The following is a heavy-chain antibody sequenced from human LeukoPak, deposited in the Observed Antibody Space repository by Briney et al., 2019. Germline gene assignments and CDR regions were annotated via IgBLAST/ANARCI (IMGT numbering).Heavy chain of an antibody. CDR2: IYHSGST. CDR3: ARLRGELGFDY. Sequence: SGTLSLTCAVSGGSISSSNWWSWVRQPPGKGLEWIGEIYHSGSTNYNPSLKSRVTKSVDKSKNQFSLKLSSVTAADTAVYYCARLRGELGFDYWGQGTLVTVSS. CDR1: GGSISSSNW. D-gene: IGHD7-27*01. V-gene: IGHV4-4*02. J-gene: IGHJ4*02.